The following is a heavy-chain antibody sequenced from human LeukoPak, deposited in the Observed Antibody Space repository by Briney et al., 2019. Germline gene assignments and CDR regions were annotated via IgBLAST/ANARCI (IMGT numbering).Heavy chain of an antibody. CDR3: ARVSYYYGSGSPRGYFDY. CDR2: INAGNGNT. D-gene: IGHD3-10*01. J-gene: IGHJ4*02. Sequence: ASVKVSCKASGYTFTSYAMHWVRQAPGQRLEWMGWINAGNGNTKYSQKFQGRVTITRDTSASTAYMELSSLRSEDTAVYYCARVSYYYGSGSPRGYFDYWGQGILVTVSS. CDR1: GYTFTSYA. V-gene: IGHV1-3*01.